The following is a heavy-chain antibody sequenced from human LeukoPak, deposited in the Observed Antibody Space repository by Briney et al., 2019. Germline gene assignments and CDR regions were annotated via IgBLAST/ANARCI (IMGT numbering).Heavy chain of an antibody. CDR1: GFTFSSYW. CDR2: IKSGGST. V-gene: IGHV3-74*01. D-gene: IGHD3-22*01. J-gene: IGHJ1*01. CDR3: ARAPSEIGGYYPEYFRH. Sequence: TGGSLRLSCAASGFTFSSYWMHWVRHAPGKGLVWVSRIKSGGSTNYADSVKGRFTISRDNAKNTVSLQMNSLRAEDTGVYYCARAPSEIGGYYPEYFRHWGQGTLVTVSS.